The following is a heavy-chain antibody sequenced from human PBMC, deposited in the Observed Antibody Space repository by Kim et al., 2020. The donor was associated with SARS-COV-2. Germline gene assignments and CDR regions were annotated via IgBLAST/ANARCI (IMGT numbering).Heavy chain of an antibody. D-gene: IGHD4-17*01. CDR1: GFTFSSYG. J-gene: IGHJ4*01. Sequence: GGSLRLSCAASGFTFSSYGMHWVRQAPGKGLEWVAVISYDGSNKYYADSVKGRFTISRDNSKNTLYLQMNSLRAEDTAVYYCAKWAVVRDYGAPYFDYWG. CDR2: ISYDGSNK. CDR3: AKWAVVRDYGAPYFDY. V-gene: IGHV3-30*18.